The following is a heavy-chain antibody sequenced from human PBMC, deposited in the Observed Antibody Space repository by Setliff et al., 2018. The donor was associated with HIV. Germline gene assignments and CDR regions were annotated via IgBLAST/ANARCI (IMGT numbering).Heavy chain of an antibody. CDR3: PRCSYDSSGYYYYYFDY. Sequence: PSETLSLTCTVSGGSINSGSHYWSWIRQPAGKGLEWIGHTHSSGSSRYNPSLESRVSISVDTSKNQFSLNLSSVTAADTAVYYCPRCSYDSSGYYYYYFDYWGQGTLVTVSS. CDR2: THSSGSS. D-gene: IGHD3-22*01. CDR1: GGSINSGSHY. V-gene: IGHV4-61*09. J-gene: IGHJ4*02.